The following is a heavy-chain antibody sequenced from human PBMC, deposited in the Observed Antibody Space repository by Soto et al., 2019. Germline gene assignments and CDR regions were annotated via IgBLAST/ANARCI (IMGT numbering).Heavy chain of an antibody. Sequence: PXGSLILSCAASGFNVNVDYMNWVRQTPGKGLEWVASIYSGETTYYADSVRGRFTISSDKSKNTLYFQLSSLRIEDTAVYYCTRDGRGLGRLSLFEYWGQGVLVTVSS. D-gene: IGHD2-21*02. CDR1: GFNVNVDY. CDR2: IYSGETT. CDR3: TRDGRGLGRLSLFEY. J-gene: IGHJ4*02. V-gene: IGHV3-53*01.